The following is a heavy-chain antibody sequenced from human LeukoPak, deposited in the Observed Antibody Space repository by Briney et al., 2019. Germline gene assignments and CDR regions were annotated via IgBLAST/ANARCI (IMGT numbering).Heavy chain of an antibody. J-gene: IGHJ3*02. CDR2: IYSGGST. CDR3: ARVIVATNTFDAFDI. D-gene: IGHD5-12*01. CDR1: GFTVSSSY. Sequence: GGSLRLSCAASGFTVSSSYMSWVRQAPGKGLEWVSVIYSGGSTYYADSVKGRFTISRDNSKNTLYLQMNSLRAEDTAVYYCARVIVATNTFDAFDIWGQGTLVTVSS. V-gene: IGHV3-66*01.